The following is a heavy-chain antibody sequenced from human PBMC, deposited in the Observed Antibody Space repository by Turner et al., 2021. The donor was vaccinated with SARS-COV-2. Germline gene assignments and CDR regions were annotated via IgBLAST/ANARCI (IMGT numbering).Heavy chain of an antibody. CDR2: IKQDESEK. V-gene: IGHV3-7*01. D-gene: IGHD1-1*01. CDR1: GLPFGSIW. Sequence: EVPLVESGGGWVKPGGSLGPPCAAPGLPFGSIWMSWVRQAPGKGLEWVANIKQDESEKYYVDSVKGRFTISRDNAKNSLYLQMNSLRAEDTAVYYCARDHGYRAQVGYYGMGVWGQGTTVTVS. J-gene: IGHJ6*02. CDR3: ARDHGYRAQVGYYGMGV.